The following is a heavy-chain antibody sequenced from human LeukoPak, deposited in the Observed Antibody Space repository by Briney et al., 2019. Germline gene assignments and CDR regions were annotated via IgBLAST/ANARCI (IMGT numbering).Heavy chain of an antibody. V-gene: IGHV1-18*01. CDR1: GYTFTSYG. J-gene: IGHJ4*02. CDR3: ARGTIFRDYVWGGYRYFDY. CDR2: ISAYNGNT. D-gene: IGHD3-16*02. Sequence: ASVKVSCKASGYTFTSYGISWVRQAPGQGLEWMGWISAYNGNTNYAQKLQGRVTMTTDTSTSTAYMELRSLRSDDTAVYYCARGTIFRDYVWGGYRYFDYWGQGTLVAVSS.